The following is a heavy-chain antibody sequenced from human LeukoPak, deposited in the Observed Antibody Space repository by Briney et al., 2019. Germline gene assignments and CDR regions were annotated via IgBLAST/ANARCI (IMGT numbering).Heavy chain of an antibody. CDR3: ARVRGILGYCSGGSCFFDAFDI. Sequence: GGSLRLSCAASGFTFSSYWMSWVRQAPGKGLEWVANIKQDGSEKYYVDSVKGRFTISRDNAKNSLYLQMNSLRAEDTAMYYCARVRGILGYCSGGSCFFDAFDIWGQGTMVTVSS. CDR1: GFTFSSYW. V-gene: IGHV3-7*01. CDR2: IKQDGSEK. D-gene: IGHD2-15*01. J-gene: IGHJ3*02.